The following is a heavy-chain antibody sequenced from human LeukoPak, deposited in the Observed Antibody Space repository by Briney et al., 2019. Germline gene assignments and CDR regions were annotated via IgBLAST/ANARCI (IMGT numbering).Heavy chain of an antibody. D-gene: IGHD5-24*01. V-gene: IGHV1-46*01. J-gene: IGHJ4*02. CDR3: AKDGDVGMATREDW. CDR1: GYTFSSYY. CDR2: INPGSGGT. Sequence: GASVKVSCKASGYTFSSYYIHWVRQAPGQGLEWMGLINPGSGGTSYAQKFQGRVTLTRDTSTTSVYMELSSLTSEDTDMYFCAKDGDVGMATREDWWGQGTPVSVSS.